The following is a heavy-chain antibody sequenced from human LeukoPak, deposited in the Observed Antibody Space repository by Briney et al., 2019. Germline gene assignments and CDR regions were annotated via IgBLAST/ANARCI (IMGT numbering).Heavy chain of an antibody. D-gene: IGHD4-23*01. CDR2: IIPIFGIA. Sequence: ASVTVSCKASGGTFSSYAISWVRQAPGQGLEWMGRIIPIFGIANYAQKFQGRVTITADKSTSTAYMELSSLRSKDTAVYYCARGTTVVEAYGMDVWGQGTTVTVSS. CDR3: ARGTTVVEAYGMDV. J-gene: IGHJ6*02. CDR1: GGTFSSYA. V-gene: IGHV1-69*04.